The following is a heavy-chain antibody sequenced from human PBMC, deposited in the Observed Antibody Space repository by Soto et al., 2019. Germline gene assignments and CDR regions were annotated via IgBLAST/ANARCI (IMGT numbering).Heavy chain of an antibody. CDR3: AKDVEYSSSYFDY. CDR2: ISGSGGST. V-gene: IGHV3-23*01. D-gene: IGHD6-6*01. CDR1: GFTFSSYA. J-gene: IGHJ4*02. Sequence: GESLKISCAASGFTFSSYAMSWVRQAPGKGLEWVSAISGSGGSTYYADSVKGRFTISRDNSKSTLYLQMNSLRAEDTVVYYCAKDVEYSSSYFDYWGQGTLVTVSS.